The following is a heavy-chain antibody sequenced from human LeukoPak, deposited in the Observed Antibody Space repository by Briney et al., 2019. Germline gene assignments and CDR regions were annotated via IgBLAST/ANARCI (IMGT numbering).Heavy chain of an antibody. J-gene: IGHJ4*02. D-gene: IGHD1-26*01. CDR3: TRLSFSGSSSHRGPY. Sequence: GGSLRLSCAASGFTFSGSAMHWVRQASGKGLEGVGRIKSKANSYATAYAASVKGRFTISRDDSKNTAYLQMNSLKTEDTAVYYCTRLSFSGSSSHRGPYWGQGTLVTVSS. CDR2: IKSKANSYAT. CDR1: GFTFSGSA. V-gene: IGHV3-73*01.